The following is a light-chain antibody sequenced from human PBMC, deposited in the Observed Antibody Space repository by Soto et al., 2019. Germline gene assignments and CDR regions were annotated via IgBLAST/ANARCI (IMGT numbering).Light chain of an antibody. J-gene: IGKJ4*01. V-gene: IGKV3-20*01. Sequence: EIVLTQSPGTLSLSPGERATLSSRASETVNSKYLAWYQQKPGQAPRLLIYGASSRATGIPDRFSGSGSETDFTLTISRLEPEDFAVYSCQQYGSSPLTFGGGTKVEI. CDR3: QQYGSSPLT. CDR1: ETVNSKY. CDR2: GAS.